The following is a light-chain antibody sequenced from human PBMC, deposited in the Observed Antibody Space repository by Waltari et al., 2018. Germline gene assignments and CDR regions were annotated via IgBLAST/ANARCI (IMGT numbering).Light chain of an antibody. CDR1: SSDIGTFNL. J-gene: IGLJ3*02. Sequence: QSALTQPASVSGSPGQSISISCIGTSSDIGTFNLVSWYLQYPATAPKLLIYDVGPRPPGVSNRFSGSKSGNTASLTISGLQAEDEAIYYCCSYVGSRTWVFGGGAKLTVL. V-gene: IGLV2-23*02. CDR3: CSYVGSRTWV. CDR2: DVG.